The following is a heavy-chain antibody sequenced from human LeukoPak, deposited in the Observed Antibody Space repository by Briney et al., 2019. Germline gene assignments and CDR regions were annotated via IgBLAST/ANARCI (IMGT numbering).Heavy chain of an antibody. CDR2: ISGSGGNT. CDR3: ASQPPHCSSTSCYIAY. D-gene: IGHD2-2*01. J-gene: IGHJ4*02. V-gene: IGHV3-23*01. Sequence: GGSLRLSCAASGFTFTNYAMHWVRQAPGKGLEWVSVISGSGGNTYYADSVKGRFTISRDNSKDTLYLQMNSLRAEDTAVYYCASQPPHCSSTSCYIAYWGQGTLVTVSS. CDR1: GFTFTNYA.